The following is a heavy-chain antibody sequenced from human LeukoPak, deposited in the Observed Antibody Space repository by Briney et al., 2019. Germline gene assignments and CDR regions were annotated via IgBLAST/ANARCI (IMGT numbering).Heavy chain of an antibody. CDR1: GGTFSSYA. D-gene: IGHD3-22*01. CDR2: IIPIFGTA. CDR3: ARASYYDSSGYGDY. Sequence: AASVKVSCKASGGTFSSYAISWVRQAPGQGLEWMGGIIPIFGTANYAQNFQGRVTITRDTFASTAYMELSGLTSEDTAVYYCARASYYDSSGYGDYWGQGTLVTVSS. J-gene: IGHJ4*02. V-gene: IGHV1-69*05.